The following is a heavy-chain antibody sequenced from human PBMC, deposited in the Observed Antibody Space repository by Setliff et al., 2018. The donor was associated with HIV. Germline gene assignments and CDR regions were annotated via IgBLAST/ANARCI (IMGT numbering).Heavy chain of an antibody. CDR2: MNPNSGNT. V-gene: IGHV1-8*03. D-gene: IGHD5-12*01. J-gene: IGHJ4*02. CDR3: SRGYSGYDSYYFDY. CDR1: GYTFTSYD. Sequence: GASVKVSCKASGYTFTSYDIHWLRQATGQGLEWMGWMNPNSGNTGYAQKLQGRVTITRKTSISTAFMELSSLRSEDTAVYYCSRGYSGYDSYYFDYWGQGTLVTVSS.